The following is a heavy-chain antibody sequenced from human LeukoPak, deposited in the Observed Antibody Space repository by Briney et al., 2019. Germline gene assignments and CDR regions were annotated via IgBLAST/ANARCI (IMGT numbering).Heavy chain of an antibody. J-gene: IGHJ4*02. Sequence: QPGGSLRLSCAASGFTFSSYWMSWVRQAPGEGLEWVANIKQDGSEKYYVDSVKGRFIISRDNAKNSLYLQMNSLRAEDTAVYYCARDRRGYYDSSGYHYWGQGTLVTVSS. CDR1: GFTFSSYW. CDR3: ARDRRGYYDSSGYHY. CDR2: IKQDGSEK. D-gene: IGHD3-22*01. V-gene: IGHV3-7*01.